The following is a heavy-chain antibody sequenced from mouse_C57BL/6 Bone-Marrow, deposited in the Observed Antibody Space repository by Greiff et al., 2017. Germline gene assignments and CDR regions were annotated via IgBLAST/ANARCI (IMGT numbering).Heavy chain of an antibody. CDR2: IDPSDSET. D-gene: IGHD2-3*01. Sequence: QVQLQQPGAELVRPGSSVKLSCKASGYTFTSYWMHWVKQRPIQGLEWIGNIDPSDSETHYNQKFKDKATLTVDKSSSTAYMQLSSLTSEDSAVYYCARQRRLLPYYYAMDYWGQGTSVTVSS. CDR1: GYTFTSYW. J-gene: IGHJ4*01. CDR3: ARQRRLLPYYYAMDY. V-gene: IGHV1-52*01.